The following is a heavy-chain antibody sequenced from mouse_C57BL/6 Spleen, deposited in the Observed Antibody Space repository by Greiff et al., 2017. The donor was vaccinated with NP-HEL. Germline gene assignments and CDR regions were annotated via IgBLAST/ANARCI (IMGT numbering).Heavy chain of an antibody. J-gene: IGHJ2*01. CDR2: IHPSDSDT. Sequence: VPLLPPCPALVTPVSSVPVSCTASGYPFTSSCMHCLTQRPCQGLAWIGRIHPSDSDTNYNQKFKGKATLTVDKSSSTAYMQLSSLTSEDSAVYYCAIDDGYWDYFDYWGQGTTLTVSS. V-gene: IGHV1-74*01. D-gene: IGHD2-3*01. CDR1: GYPFTSSC. CDR3: AIDDGYWDYFDY.